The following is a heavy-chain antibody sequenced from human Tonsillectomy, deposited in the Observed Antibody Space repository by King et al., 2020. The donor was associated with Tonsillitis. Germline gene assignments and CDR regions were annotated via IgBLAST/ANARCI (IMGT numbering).Heavy chain of an antibody. D-gene: IGHD2-2*01. CDR1: GYIFADYF. V-gene: IGHV1-46*01. CDR3: ARELPNTCYFDY. J-gene: IGHJ4*02. CDR2: INIRIGDP. Sequence: VQLVESGAEVKKPGASVKVSCKASGYIFADYFLHWVRQAPGQGLEWMGMINIRIGDPNYAQKFQGRVAMTRDMSTTTVYMDLSSLTSEDTAVYYCARELPNTCYFDYWGQGTLLAVSS.